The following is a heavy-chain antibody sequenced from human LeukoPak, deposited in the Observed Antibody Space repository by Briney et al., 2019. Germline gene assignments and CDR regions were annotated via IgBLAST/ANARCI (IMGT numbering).Heavy chain of an antibody. J-gene: IGHJ4*02. CDR1: GFTFSGYG. CDR3: AKDLGITMVRGVDY. Sequence: GGSLRLSCAASGFTFSGYGMHWVRQAPGKGLEWVAVISYDGSNKYYADSVKGQFTISRDNSKNTLYLQMNSLRAEDTAVYYCAKDLGITMVRGVDYWGQGTLVTVSS. D-gene: IGHD3-10*01. CDR2: ISYDGSNK. V-gene: IGHV3-30*18.